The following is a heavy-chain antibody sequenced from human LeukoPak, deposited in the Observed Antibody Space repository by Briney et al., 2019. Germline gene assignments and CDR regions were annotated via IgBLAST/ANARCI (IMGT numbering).Heavy chain of an antibody. CDR1: GGSFSGYY. CDR2: INHSGST. V-gene: IGHV4-34*01. J-gene: IGHJ5*02. CDR3: ARARRWNAAVEGWWFDP. D-gene: IGHD1-1*01. Sequence: SETLSLTCAVYGGSFSGYYWGWIRQPPGKGLEWIGEINHSGSTNYNPSLKSRVTISVDTSKNQFSLKLSSVTAADTAVYYCARARRWNAAVEGWWFDPWGQGTLVTVSS.